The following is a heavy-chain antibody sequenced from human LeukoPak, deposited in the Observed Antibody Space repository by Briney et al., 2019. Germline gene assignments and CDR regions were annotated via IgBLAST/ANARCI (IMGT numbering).Heavy chain of an antibody. CDR3: ASALDYYGSGSLTYFDY. D-gene: IGHD3-10*01. J-gene: IGHJ4*02. Sequence: ASVEVSCKASGYTFTGYYMHWVRQAPGQGLEWMGWINPNSGGTNYAQKFQGRVTMTRDTSISTAYMELSRLRSDDTAVYYCASALDYYGSGSLTYFDYWGQGTLVTVSS. V-gene: IGHV1-2*02. CDR2: INPNSGGT. CDR1: GYTFTGYY.